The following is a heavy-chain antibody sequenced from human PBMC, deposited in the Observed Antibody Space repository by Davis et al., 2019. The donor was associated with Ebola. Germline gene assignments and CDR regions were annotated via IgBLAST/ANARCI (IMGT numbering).Heavy chain of an antibody. D-gene: IGHD3-22*01. CDR1: GFTFSSYA. V-gene: IGHV3-64*04. Sequence: GESLKISCSASGFTFSSYAMHWVRQAPGKGLEYVSAISSNGGSTYYADSVKGRFTISRDNAKNTLYLQMNSLRAEDTAVYYCAKDIKTVVVVVTLLLGYWGQGTLVTVSS. J-gene: IGHJ4*02. CDR3: AKDIKTVVVVVTLLLGY. CDR2: ISSNGGST.